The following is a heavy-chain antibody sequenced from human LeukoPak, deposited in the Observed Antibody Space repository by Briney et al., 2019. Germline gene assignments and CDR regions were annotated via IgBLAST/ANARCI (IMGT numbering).Heavy chain of an antibody. D-gene: IGHD2-2*02. CDR3: ARDRSEYCSSTSCYKGYYYYMDV. V-gene: IGHV1-2*02. CDR1: GYTFTGYY. Sequence: ASVKVYCKASGYTFTGYYMHWVRQAPGQGLEWMGWINPNSGGTNYAQKFQGRVTMTRDTSISTAYMELSRLRSDDTAVYYCARDRSEYCSSTSCYKGYYYYMDVWGKGTTVTVSS. J-gene: IGHJ6*03. CDR2: INPNSGGT.